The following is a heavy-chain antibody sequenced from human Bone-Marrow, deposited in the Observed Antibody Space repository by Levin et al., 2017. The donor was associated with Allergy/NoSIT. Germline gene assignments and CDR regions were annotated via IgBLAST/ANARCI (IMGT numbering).Heavy chain of an antibody. CDR2: ISWNSGDI. V-gene: IGHV3-9*01. Sequence: QPGGSLRLSCAASGFTFDDYAMHWVRQAPGKGLEWVAIISWNSGDIHYEDSVKGRFTISRDNAKNSLHLQMNSLRGDDTAIYYCVKGFGATVPSGMDVWGPGTTVTVSS. CDR1: GFTFDDYA. J-gene: IGHJ6*02. D-gene: IGHD3-10*01. CDR3: VKGFGATVPSGMDV.